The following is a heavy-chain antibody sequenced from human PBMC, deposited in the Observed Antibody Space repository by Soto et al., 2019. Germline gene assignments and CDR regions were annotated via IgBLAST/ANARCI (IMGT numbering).Heavy chain of an antibody. Sequence: GGSLRLSCAASGFTFSSYAMSWVRQAPGKGLEWVSAISGSGGSTYYADSVKGRFTISRDNSKNTLYLQMNSLRAEDTAVYYCAKDREVLRLSDYYYYMDVWGKGTTVTVSS. J-gene: IGHJ6*03. CDR1: GFTFSSYA. D-gene: IGHD5-12*01. CDR3: AKDREVLRLSDYYYYMDV. V-gene: IGHV3-23*01. CDR2: ISGSGGST.